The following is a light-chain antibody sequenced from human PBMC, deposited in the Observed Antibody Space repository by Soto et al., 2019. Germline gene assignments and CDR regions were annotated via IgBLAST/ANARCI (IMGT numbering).Light chain of an antibody. CDR2: EAF. J-gene: IGLJ2*01. Sequence: QSALTQPASVSGSPGQSITVSCTGTSTDIGIYNLVSWYRQYPGQAPQFLFYEAFKGPSGISNRFSGSKSGNTASLTISGLQAEDEADYYCCSYAGSNTVVFGGGTKLTVL. CDR1: STDIGIYNL. CDR3: CSYAGSNTVV. V-gene: IGLV2-23*01.